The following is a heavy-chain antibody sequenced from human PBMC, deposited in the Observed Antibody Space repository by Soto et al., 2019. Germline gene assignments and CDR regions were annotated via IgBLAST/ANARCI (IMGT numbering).Heavy chain of an antibody. Sequence: ASVKVSCKASGYTFTSYGISWVRQAPGQGLEWMGWISAYNGNTNYAQKLQGRVTMTTDTSTSTAYMELRSLRSDDTAVYYCARDLIGVYSRERGYFDYWGQGTLVTVSS. V-gene: IGHV1-18*01. CDR1: GYTFTSYG. D-gene: IGHD6-13*01. J-gene: IGHJ4*02. CDR3: ARDLIGVYSRERGYFDY. CDR2: ISAYNGNT.